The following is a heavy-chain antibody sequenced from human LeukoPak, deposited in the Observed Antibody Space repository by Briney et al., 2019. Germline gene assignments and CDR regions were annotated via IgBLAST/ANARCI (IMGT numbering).Heavy chain of an antibody. J-gene: IGHJ4*02. CDR1: GFTFSNAW. V-gene: IGHV3-15*07. CDR2: IKSKTDGGTT. D-gene: IGHD5-18*01. Sequence: GGSLRLSCAASGFTFSNAWMNWVRQAPGKGLEWVGRIKSKTDGGTTDYAAPVKGRFTISRDDSKNTLYLQMNSLKTEDTAVYYCTTRHQLWSQGSDYWGQGTLVTVSP. CDR3: TTRHQLWSQGSDY.